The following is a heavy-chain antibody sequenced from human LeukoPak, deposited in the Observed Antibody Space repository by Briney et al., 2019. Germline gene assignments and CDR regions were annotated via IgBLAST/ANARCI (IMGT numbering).Heavy chain of an antibody. D-gene: IGHD2-2*01. V-gene: IGHV6-1*01. J-gene: IGHJ5*02. CDR1: GDSVSSNSVT. CDR3: ARRLTQYDCFDP. CDR2: TYYRSTWCN. Sequence: LSLTCAISGDSVSSNSVTWNWIRQSPSRGLEWLGRTYYRSTWCNDYAVSVRGRITVNPDTSKNQFSLHLNSVTPEDTAVYYCARRLTQYDCFDPWGQGILVTVSS.